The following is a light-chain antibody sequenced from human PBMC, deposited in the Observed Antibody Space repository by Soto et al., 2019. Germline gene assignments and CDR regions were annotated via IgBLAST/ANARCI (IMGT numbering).Light chain of an antibody. CDR1: QDISNY. V-gene: IGKV1-33*01. J-gene: IGKJ2*01. CDR3: QQYDNLPYT. CDR2: DAS. Sequence: DLQMTQSPSSLSASVGDRVTITCQASQDISNYLNWYQQKPGKAPKLLIYDASNFETGVPSRFSGSGSGTDFTFTISSLQPEDIATYYCQQYDNLPYTFGQGTKVEIK.